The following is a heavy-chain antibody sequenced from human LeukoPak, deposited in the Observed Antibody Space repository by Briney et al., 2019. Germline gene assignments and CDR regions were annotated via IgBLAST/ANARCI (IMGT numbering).Heavy chain of an antibody. CDR3: ARDLGDSNPFDY. V-gene: IGHV4-61*01. CDR1: GGSLSSSSYY. CDR2: IYYSGST. D-gene: IGHD4-11*01. Sequence: SETLSLTCTVSGGSLSSSSYYWSRIRQPPGKGLEWIGYIYYSGSTNYNPSLKSRVTISVDTSKNQFSLKLSSVTAADTAVYYCARDLGDSNPFDYWGQGTLVTVSS. J-gene: IGHJ4*02.